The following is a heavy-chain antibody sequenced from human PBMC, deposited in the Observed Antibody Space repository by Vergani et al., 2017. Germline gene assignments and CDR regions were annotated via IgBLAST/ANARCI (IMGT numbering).Heavy chain of an antibody. V-gene: IGHV4-59*01. J-gene: IGHJ5*02. CDR3: GRVADFYGLGSRLLDL. CDR1: GGSMSGNN. CDR2: MYNSGST. Sequence: QVRLQESGPGLVKPSETLSLTCSVSGGSMSGNNWSWIRQPQGKELEWIVYMYNSGSTNYNPSLEPRVTISGDTSKNQFSLKLNSVTAADTAVYYCGRVADFYGLGSRLLDLWGQGILVTVSS. D-gene: IGHD3-10*01.